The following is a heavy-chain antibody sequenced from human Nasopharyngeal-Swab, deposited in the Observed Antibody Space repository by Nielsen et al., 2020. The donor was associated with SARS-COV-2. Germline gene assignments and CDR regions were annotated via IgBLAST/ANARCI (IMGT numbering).Heavy chain of an antibody. CDR3: ARENGYDSSGYSTDY. CDR1: GGSISSGGYY. J-gene: IGHJ4*02. V-gene: IGHV4-31*03. CDR2: IYYSGST. Sequence: SETLSLTCTVSGGSISSGGYYWSWIRQHPGKGLEWIGYIYYSGSTYYNPSLKSRVTISVDTSKNQFSLELNSVTAADTAVYYCARENGYDSSGYSTDYWGQGTLVTVSS. D-gene: IGHD3-22*01.